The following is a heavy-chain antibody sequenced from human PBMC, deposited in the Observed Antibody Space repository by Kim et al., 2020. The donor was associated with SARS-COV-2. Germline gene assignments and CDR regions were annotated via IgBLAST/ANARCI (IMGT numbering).Heavy chain of an antibody. J-gene: IGHJ4*02. CDR3: AGQVVVGLDY. CDR2: DT. D-gene: IGHD2-21*01. V-gene: IGHV5-51*01. Sequence: DTRYSPSFQDQVTISADKSISTAYLQWSSLKASDTAMYYCAGQVVVGLDYWGQGTLVTVSS.